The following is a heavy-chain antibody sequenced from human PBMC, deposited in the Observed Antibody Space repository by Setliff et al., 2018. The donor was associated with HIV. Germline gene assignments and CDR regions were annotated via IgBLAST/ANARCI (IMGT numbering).Heavy chain of an antibody. J-gene: IGHJ6*02. CDR1: GYTSTGYY. Sequence: ASVKVSCKASGYTSTGYYMHWVRQAPGQGLEWMGRINPNSGGTNYAQKFQGRVTMTRDTSTSTVHMELTSLRSEDTAVYYCARPYSGHAPYYYGMDVWGQGTTVTVSS. V-gene: IGHV1-2*06. CDR2: INPNSGGT. D-gene: IGHD5-12*01. CDR3: ARPYSGHAPYYYGMDV.